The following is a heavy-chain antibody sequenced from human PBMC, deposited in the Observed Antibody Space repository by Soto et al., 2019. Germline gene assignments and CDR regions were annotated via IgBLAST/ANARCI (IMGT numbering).Heavy chain of an antibody. CDR3: ARESEDLTSNFDY. V-gene: IGHV3-21*06. Sequence: VWSLRLSCASYGFTYTRYSMNWVRQAPGKGLEWVSSISSTTNYIYYGDSMKGRFTISRDNAENSLYLEMNSLRAEDTAVYYCARESEDLTSNFDYWGQGTLVTVSS. CDR1: GFTYTRYS. CDR2: ISSTTNYI. J-gene: IGHJ4*02.